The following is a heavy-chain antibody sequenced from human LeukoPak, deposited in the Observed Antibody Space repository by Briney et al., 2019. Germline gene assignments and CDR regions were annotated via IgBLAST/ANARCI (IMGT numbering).Heavy chain of an antibody. D-gene: IGHD6-13*01. CDR2: ISGGGGST. V-gene: IGHV3-23*01. CDR3: AKDLIQQQLVYFDY. CDR1: RFTFSSYV. J-gene: IGHJ4*02. Sequence: GGPLRLSCAASRFTFSSYVMSWVRQAPGKGLEWVSAISGGGGSTYYADSVKGRFTISRDNSKNTLYLQMNSLRAEDTAIYYCAKDLIQQQLVYFDYWGQGTLVTVSS.